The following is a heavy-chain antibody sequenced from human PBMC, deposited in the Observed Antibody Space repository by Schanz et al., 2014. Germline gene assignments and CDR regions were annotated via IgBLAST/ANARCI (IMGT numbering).Heavy chain of an antibody. CDR1: GFTVSKNY. D-gene: IGHD2-21*02. J-gene: IGHJ6*03. Sequence: VQLVESGGDLVKPGGSLRLSCAASGFTVSKNYMTWVRQAPGKGLEWVSTISGSGGDTYPADSVKGRFTISRDNAKNSLYLQVNNLSAEDTAVYYCARPSDSSWYMDVWGKGTTXTVSS. CDR3: ARPSDSSWYMDV. CDR2: ISGSGGDT. V-gene: IGHV3-11*06.